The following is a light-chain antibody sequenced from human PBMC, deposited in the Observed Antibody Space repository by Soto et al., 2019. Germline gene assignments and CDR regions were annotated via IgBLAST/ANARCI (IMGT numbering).Light chain of an antibody. V-gene: IGKV3-20*01. J-gene: IGKJ2*01. CDR3: QQYGSSPYT. Sequence: EIVWTQSPGTLSLSPGERVNLSCRASQSVSSGYLAWYKQKPGQAPRLLIYGASKRATGVPGTFSGSGSGTDFTLTISRLEPEDFAVYFCQQYGSSPYTFGQGTKLET. CDR2: GAS. CDR1: QSVSSGY.